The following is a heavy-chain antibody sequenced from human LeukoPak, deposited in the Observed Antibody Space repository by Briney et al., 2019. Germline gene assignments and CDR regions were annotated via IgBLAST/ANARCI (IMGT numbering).Heavy chain of an antibody. D-gene: IGHD3-16*01. CDR2: ILHSGRT. CDR3: ARGATTHGGIYDY. J-gene: IGHJ4*02. Sequence: SETLSLTCTLSGGSISSYYWSWIRHPPGKGLEWIRYILHSGRTNYNPFLKSRVTISVDTSKNQFSLKLSSVTAADTAVDYCARGATTHGGIYDYWGQGTLVTVSS. V-gene: IGHV4-59*01. CDR1: GGSISSYY.